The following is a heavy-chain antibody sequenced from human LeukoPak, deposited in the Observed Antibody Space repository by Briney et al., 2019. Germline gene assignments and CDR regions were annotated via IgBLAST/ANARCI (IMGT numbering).Heavy chain of an antibody. CDR3: ARGELYYGSGTYFYYFDS. CDR2: IYTSGST. CDR1: GGSLSSYY. J-gene: IGHJ4*02. V-gene: IGHV4-4*07. D-gene: IGHD3-10*01. Sequence: PSETLSLTCTVSGGSLSSYYWSWIRQPAGKGLEWIGRIYTSGSTNYNPSLKSRVTMSVDTSKMQFSLNLSSVTAADTAVYYCARGELYYGSGTYFYYFDSWGQGTLVTVSS.